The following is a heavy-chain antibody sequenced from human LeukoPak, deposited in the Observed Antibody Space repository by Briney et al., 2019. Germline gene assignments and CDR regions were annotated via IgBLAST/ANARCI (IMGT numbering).Heavy chain of an antibody. CDR1: GYSFTSYW. J-gene: IGHJ4*02. CDR2: IYPGDSDT. V-gene: IGHV5-51*01. D-gene: IGHD3-3*01. CDR3: ARRLDFWSGYFDY. Sequence: GESLKISCQGSGYSFTSYWIGWVRQMPGKGLEWMGIIYPGDSDTRYSPSFQGQVTISADKSISTAYLQWSSLKASDTAMYYCARRLDFWSGYFDYWGQGTLVTVSS.